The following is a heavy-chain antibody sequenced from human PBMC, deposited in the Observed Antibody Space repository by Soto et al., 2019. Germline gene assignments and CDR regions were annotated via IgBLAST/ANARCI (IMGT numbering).Heavy chain of an antibody. CDR1: GYTFTRYY. J-gene: IGHJ6*02. CDR2: INPATGIT. Sequence: ASVKVSCKASGYTFTRYYINWVRQAPGQGLEWMGIINPATGITNYAQNFEGRITMTRDTSTSTVYMELSSLRSDDTAVYYCARARGSIDVWYPGPTVTV. V-gene: IGHV1-46*01. D-gene: IGHD3-10*01. CDR3: ARARGSIDV.